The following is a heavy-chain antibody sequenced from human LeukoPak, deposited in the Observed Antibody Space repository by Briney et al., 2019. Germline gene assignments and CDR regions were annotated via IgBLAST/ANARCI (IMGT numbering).Heavy chain of an antibody. CDR3: VRDGEGVAISVNYWFAP. Sequence: GASVKVSCKATGFTFTNYDINWVRQATGQGLEWMXXXXXINGNTGYAQKXQGXXTMTRDTSISTAYMELRSLTSEDTAVYYCVRDGEGVAISVNYWFAPWGQGTLVTVSS. J-gene: IGHJ5*02. V-gene: IGHV1-8*01. CDR2: XXXINGNT. CDR1: GFTFTNYD. D-gene: IGHD3-10*01.